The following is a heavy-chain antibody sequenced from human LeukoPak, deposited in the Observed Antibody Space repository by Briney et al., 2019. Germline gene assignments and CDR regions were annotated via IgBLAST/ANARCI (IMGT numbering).Heavy chain of an antibody. V-gene: IGHV3-30*01. CDR3: ARDPLVGRPDTLEL. Sequence: PGGSLRLSCTPPGFSLGTYARHWVRQAPGKGFEWVAVISSDGSITIYPDSMRGRFTISRDNSKNTLYLEMKSLRGVDTALYFCARDPLVGRPDTLELWGQGTPVTVSS. D-gene: IGHD1-26*01. CDR1: GFSLGTYA. CDR2: ISSDGSIT. J-gene: IGHJ4*02.